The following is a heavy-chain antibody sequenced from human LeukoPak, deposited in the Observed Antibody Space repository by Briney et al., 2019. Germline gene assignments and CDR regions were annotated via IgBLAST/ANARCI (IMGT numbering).Heavy chain of an antibody. CDR2: ISGSGGST. CDR3: AKDLGGSGSYSGYFDY. J-gene: IGHJ4*02. CDR1: GFTFSSYA. D-gene: IGHD3-10*01. Sequence: GGSLRLSCAASGFTFSSYAMSWVRQAPGKGLEWVSAISGSGGSTYYADSVKGRFTISRDNSKNTLYLQMNSLRAEDTAAYYCAKDLGGSGSYSGYFDYWGQGTLVTVSS. V-gene: IGHV3-23*01.